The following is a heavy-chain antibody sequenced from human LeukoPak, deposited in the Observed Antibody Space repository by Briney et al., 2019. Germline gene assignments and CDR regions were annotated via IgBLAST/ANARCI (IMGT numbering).Heavy chain of an antibody. CDR1: GFTFSSYA. Sequence: GRSLRLSCAASGFTFSSYAMHWVRQAPGKGLEWVAVISYDGSNKYYADSVKGRFTISRDNSKNTLYLQMNSLRAEDTAVYYCARGIRGYGLFGINYWGQGTLVTVSS. CDR3: ARGIRGYGLFGINY. D-gene: IGHD3-10*02. V-gene: IGHV3-30-3*01. J-gene: IGHJ4*02. CDR2: ISYDGSNK.